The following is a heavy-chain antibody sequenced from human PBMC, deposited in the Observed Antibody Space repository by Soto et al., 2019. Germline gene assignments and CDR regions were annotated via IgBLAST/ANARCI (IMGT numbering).Heavy chain of an antibody. CDR1: GGSISSGDYY. CDR3: ARYSYGSDYYFDY. CDR2: IYYSGST. Sequence: PSETLSLTCTFSGGSISSGDYYLSWIRQPPGKGLEWIGYIYYSGSTNSNPSLKSRVTMSVDTSKNQFSLKLSAVTAADTAIYYCARYSYGSDYYFDYWGQGTLVTVSS. J-gene: IGHJ4*02. V-gene: IGHV4-61*08. D-gene: IGHD3-10*01.